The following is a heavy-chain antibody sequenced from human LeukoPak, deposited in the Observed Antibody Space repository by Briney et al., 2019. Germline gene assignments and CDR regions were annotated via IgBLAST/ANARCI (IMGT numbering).Heavy chain of an antibody. Sequence: MASETLSLTCTVSGGSISGYSWTWIRQPPGKGLEWIGEIDRSGSTNYNPSLKSRLTIPVDTSKNQFSLKLSSVTAADTAVYYCARGSAAGLAYWGQGTLVTVSS. J-gene: IGHJ4*02. D-gene: IGHD6-13*01. CDR1: GGSISGYS. CDR3: ARGSAAGLAY. V-gene: IGHV4-34*01. CDR2: IDRSGST.